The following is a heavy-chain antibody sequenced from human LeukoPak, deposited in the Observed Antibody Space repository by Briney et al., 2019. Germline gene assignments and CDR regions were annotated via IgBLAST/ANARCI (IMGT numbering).Heavy chain of an antibody. CDR1: GGSVSSGDYY. CDR2: IYDIGHT. D-gene: IGHD6-6*01. CDR3: ARHVAHSSQIDS. J-gene: IGHJ4*02. Sequence: SQTLSLTCSVSGGSVSSGDYYWSWIRQPPGKGLEWIGHIYDIGHTHYKPSLESRVTIAVDTSKNQFSLMLNSVTAADTAVYYCARHVAHSSQIDSWGLGTLVTVSS. V-gene: IGHV4-30-4*01.